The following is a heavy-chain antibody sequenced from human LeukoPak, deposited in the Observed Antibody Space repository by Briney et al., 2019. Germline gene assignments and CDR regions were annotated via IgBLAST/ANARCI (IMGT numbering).Heavy chain of an antibody. CDR2: INPSGGST. J-gene: IGHJ4*02. V-gene: IGHV1-46*01. CDR1: GYTFTSYY. Sequence: GASVKVSCKASGYTFTSYYMHWVRQAPGQGLEWMGIINPSGGSTSYAQKFQGRVTMTRDTSTSTVYMELSSLRSEDTAVYYCAREYGDGYNLWLAGEGYWGQGTLVTVSS. CDR3: AREYGDGYNLWLAGEGY. D-gene: IGHD5-24*01.